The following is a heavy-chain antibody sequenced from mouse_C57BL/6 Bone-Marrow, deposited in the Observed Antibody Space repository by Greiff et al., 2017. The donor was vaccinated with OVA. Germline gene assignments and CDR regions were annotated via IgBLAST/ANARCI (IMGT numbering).Heavy chain of an antibody. CDR2: IDPSDSYT. J-gene: IGHJ2*01. Sequence: VQLQQPGAELVKPGASVKLSCKASGYTFTSYWMQWVKQRPGQGLEWIGEIDPSDSYTNYNQKFKGKATMTVDTSYSTAYLQLSSLTSEASAVYYSASDYFDYWGQGTTLTVSS. CDR3: ASDYFDY. V-gene: IGHV1-50*01. CDR1: GYTFTSYW.